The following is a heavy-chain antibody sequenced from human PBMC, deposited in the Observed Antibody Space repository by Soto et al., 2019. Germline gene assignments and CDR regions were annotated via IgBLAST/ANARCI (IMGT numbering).Heavy chain of an antibody. J-gene: IGHJ5*02. CDR2: IYYSGSS. Sequence: SETLSLTCTVSGGSISSSSYFWGWIRQPPGKGLEWIGSIYYSGSSYYNPSLKSRVNIFVDTSKNQFSLKLSSVTAADTAVYYCAIHTYWYGSGRSRFDPWGQGTLVTVSS. CDR1: GGSISSSSYF. CDR3: AIHTYWYGSGRSRFDP. V-gene: IGHV4-39*01. D-gene: IGHD3-10*01.